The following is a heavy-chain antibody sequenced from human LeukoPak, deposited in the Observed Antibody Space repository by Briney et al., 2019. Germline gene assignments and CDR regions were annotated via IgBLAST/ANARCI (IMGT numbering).Heavy chain of an antibody. Sequence: GGSLRLSCAASGFTFSDYYMSWIRQAPGKGLEWVSYISNSGSTIYYADSVKGRFFISRDNAKNSLYLQMNSLRAEDTAVYYCAKDSASGSYFPYYMDVWGKGTTVTVSS. D-gene: IGHD1-26*01. CDR2: ISNSGSTI. CDR1: GFTFSDYY. J-gene: IGHJ6*03. CDR3: AKDSASGSYFPYYMDV. V-gene: IGHV3-11*01.